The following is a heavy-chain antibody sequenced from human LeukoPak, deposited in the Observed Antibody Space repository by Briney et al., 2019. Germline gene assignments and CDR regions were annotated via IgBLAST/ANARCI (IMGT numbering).Heavy chain of an antibody. J-gene: IGHJ3*02. D-gene: IGHD1-7*01. Sequence: GESLKISCRGSGYIFSNYWIGWVRPVPGKGLEWMGIIYPGDSDTRYSPSFQGQFTISADKTTSTAYRQWTSLKASETAMYYCARHRFTWNYVPFNIWGQGTMVTVSS. CDR3: ARHRFTWNYVPFNI. CDR2: IYPGDSDT. V-gene: IGHV5-51*01. CDR1: GYIFSNYW.